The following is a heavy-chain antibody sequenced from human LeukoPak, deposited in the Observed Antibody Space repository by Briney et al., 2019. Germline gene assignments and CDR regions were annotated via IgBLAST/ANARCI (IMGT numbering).Heavy chain of an antibody. V-gene: IGHV4-34*01. CDR1: GGSISSGGYS. CDR3: ARTSYYYDSSGYYHSRGRRFDY. D-gene: IGHD3-22*01. CDR2: TNHSGST. Sequence: SETLSLTCAVSGGSISSGGYSWSWIRQPRGKGLEWIGETNHSGSTNYNPSLKSRVTISVDTSKNQFSLKLSSVTAADTAVYYCARTSYYYDSSGYYHSRGRRFDYWGQGTLVTVSS. J-gene: IGHJ4*02.